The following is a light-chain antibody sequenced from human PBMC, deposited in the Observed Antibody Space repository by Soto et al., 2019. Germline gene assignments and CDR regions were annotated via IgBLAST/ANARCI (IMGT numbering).Light chain of an antibody. CDR2: ESS. V-gene: IGKV1-39*01. CDR1: QNVRSY. CDR3: QQTFSIPRT. Sequence: DTQLNKTPSSLSASVGDRVTITCRASQNVRSYLNWYQQKPGKAPKLLIYESSTLESGVPSKFSGDGYGTHFTLTIRSLQPEDFAIYYCQQTFSIPRTFGHGTKVDI. J-gene: IGKJ1*01.